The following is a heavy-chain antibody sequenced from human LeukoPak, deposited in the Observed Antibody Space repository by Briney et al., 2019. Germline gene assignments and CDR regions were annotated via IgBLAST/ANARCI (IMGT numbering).Heavy chain of an antibody. CDR3: ASLDSSGD. Sequence: GGSLRLSCAASGFTFTDYALHWVRQAPGKGLEWVAVISFDGSNKFYADSVKGRFSVSRDTSKDDLYLQMNSLRVEDTAVYYCASLDSSGDWGQGTLVTVSS. CDR2: ISFDGSNK. CDR1: GFTFTDYA. J-gene: IGHJ4*02. D-gene: IGHD3-22*01. V-gene: IGHV3-30-3*01.